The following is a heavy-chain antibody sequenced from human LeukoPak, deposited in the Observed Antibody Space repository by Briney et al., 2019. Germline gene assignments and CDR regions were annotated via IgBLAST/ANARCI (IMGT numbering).Heavy chain of an antibody. J-gene: IGHJ4*02. V-gene: IGHV4-61*02. CDR2: NYTSGST. CDR1: GGSISSGSYY. Sequence: SETLSLTCPVSGGSISSGSYYWSWMRQPAGKGREGVGRNYTSGSTNYTPPLKSRVTISIDTSKNQFSLKLSSVTAADTAVYYCARDRFYSNYFDYWGQGTLVTVSS. CDR3: ARDRFYSNYFDY. D-gene: IGHD4-11*01.